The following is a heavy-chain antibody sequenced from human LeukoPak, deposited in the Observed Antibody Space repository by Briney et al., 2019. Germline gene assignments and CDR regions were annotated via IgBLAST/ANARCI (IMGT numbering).Heavy chain of an antibody. CDR2: IYYSGST. J-gene: IGHJ6*02. Sequence: PSETLSLTCTVSGGSISSYYWSWIRQPPGKGLEWIGYIYYSGSTNYNPSLKSRVTISVDTSKNQFSLKLSSMTAADTAVYYCARDMVLGVMDVWGQGTTVTVSS. CDR3: ARDMVLGVMDV. D-gene: IGHD3-10*01. V-gene: IGHV4-59*01. CDR1: GGSISSYY.